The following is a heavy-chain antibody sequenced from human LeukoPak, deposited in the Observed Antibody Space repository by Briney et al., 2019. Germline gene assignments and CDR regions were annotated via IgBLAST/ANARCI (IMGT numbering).Heavy chain of an antibody. J-gene: IGHJ4*02. D-gene: IGHD3-22*01. V-gene: IGHV1-69*04. CDR1: GGTFSSYA. Sequence: SVKVSCKASGGTFSSYAISWVRQAPGQGLEWMARIIPILGIANYAQKFQGRVTITADKSTSTAYMELSSLRSEDTAVYYCARDYDSSASNYFDYWGQGTLVTVSS. CDR2: IIPILGIA. CDR3: ARDYDSSASNYFDY.